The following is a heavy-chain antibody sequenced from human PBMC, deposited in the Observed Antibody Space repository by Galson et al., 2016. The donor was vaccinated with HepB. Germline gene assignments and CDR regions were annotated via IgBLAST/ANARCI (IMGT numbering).Heavy chain of an antibody. J-gene: IGHJ6*02. Sequence: SLRLSCAASGFTFSSYGMHWVRQAPGKGLEWVAVIWYDGSNKYYADSVKGRLTISRDNSKNTLYLQMNSLRAEDTAVYYCARGSNYFDYYYYGMDVWGQGTTVTVSS. CDR2: IWYDGSNK. V-gene: IGHV3-33*01. CDR3: ARGSNYFDYYYYGMDV. D-gene: IGHD4-11*01. CDR1: GFTFSSYG.